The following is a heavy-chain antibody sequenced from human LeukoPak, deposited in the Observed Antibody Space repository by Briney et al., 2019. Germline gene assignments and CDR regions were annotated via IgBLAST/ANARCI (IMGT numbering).Heavy chain of an antibody. CDR1: GFTFSSYW. CDR2: IKQDGSEK. J-gene: IGHJ3*02. V-gene: IGHV3-7*01. D-gene: IGHD2-21*02. Sequence: QSGGSLRLSCAASGFTFSSYWMSWVRQAPGKGLEWVANIKQDGSEKYYVDSVKGRFTISRDNAKNSLYLQMNSLRAEDTAVYYCARLAYCGGDCSDAFDIWGQGTMVTVSS. CDR3: ARLAYCGGDCSDAFDI.